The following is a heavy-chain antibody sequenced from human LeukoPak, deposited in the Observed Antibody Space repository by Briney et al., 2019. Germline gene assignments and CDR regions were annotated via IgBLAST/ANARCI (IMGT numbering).Heavy chain of an antibody. Sequence: PSETLSLTCAVYGGSFSGYYWSWIRQPPGKGLEWIGEINHSGSTNYNPSLKSRVTISVDTSKNQFSLKLSSVTAADTVVYYCARDTLWFGELGVHMDVWGKGTTVTVS. V-gene: IGHV4-34*01. D-gene: IGHD3-10*01. CDR3: ARDTLWFGELGVHMDV. CDR1: GGSFSGYY. J-gene: IGHJ6*03. CDR2: INHSGST.